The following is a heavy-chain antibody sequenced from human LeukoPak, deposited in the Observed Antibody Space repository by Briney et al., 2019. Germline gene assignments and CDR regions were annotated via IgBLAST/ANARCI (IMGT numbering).Heavy chain of an antibody. J-gene: IGHJ4*02. D-gene: IGHD5-12*01. CDR1: GFTFSSYA. V-gene: IGHV3-23*01. CDR2: ISGSGGST. CDR3: AKDDYSGYDQTFDY. Sequence: GGSLRLSCAASGFTFSSYAMSWVRQAPGKGLEWVSAISGSGGSTYYADSVKGRFTISRDNSKNTLYLQMDSLRAEDTAVYYCAKDDYSGYDQTFDYWGQGALVTVSS.